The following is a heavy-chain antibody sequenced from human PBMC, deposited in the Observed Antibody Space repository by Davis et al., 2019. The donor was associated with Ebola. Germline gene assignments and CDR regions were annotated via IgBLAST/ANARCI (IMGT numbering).Heavy chain of an antibody. CDR2: ISTTGSTT. Sequence: PGGSLRLSCAASGFRFSDYYMNWIRQAPGKGLECISYISTTGSTTYYPGSVKGRFTISRENAKNSLYLQMNSLRAEDTAVYYCARANYDFWSGSYYYYGMDVWGQGTTVTVSS. V-gene: IGHV3-11*01. CDR3: ARANYDFWSGSYYYYGMDV. D-gene: IGHD3-3*01. J-gene: IGHJ6*02. CDR1: GFRFSDYY.